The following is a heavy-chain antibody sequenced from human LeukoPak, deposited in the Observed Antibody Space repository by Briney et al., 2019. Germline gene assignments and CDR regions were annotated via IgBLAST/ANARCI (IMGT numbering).Heavy chain of an antibody. CDR1: GFTFSNAW. CDR2: IKSKTDGGTT. Sequence: GGSLRLSCAASGFTFSNAWMSWVRQAPGKGLEWVGRIKSKTDGGTTDYAAPVKGRFTISRDGSKNTLYLQMNSLKTEDTAVYYCTTEYYYDSSVNYFRDYWGQGTLVTVSS. D-gene: IGHD3-22*01. CDR3: TTEYYYDSSVNYFRDY. V-gene: IGHV3-15*01. J-gene: IGHJ4*02.